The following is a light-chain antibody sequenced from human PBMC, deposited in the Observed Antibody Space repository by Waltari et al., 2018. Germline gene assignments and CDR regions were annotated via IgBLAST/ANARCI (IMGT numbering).Light chain of an antibody. J-gene: IGLJ3*02. V-gene: IGLV2-14*03. Sequence: QSALTQPASVSGSPGQSITISCNGTSSDIGNYNYVSWYQPYPGKAPKLMIDNVSDRPSGISNCFSGSKSGNTASLTISGLQAEDEADYYCSSYTTSSTWVFGGGTKLTVL. CDR2: NVS. CDR3: SSYTTSSTWV. CDR1: SSDIGNYNY.